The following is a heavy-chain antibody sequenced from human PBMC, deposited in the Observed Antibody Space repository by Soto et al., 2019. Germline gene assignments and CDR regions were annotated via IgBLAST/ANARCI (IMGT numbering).Heavy chain of an antibody. J-gene: IGHJ4*02. CDR2: ISSGGSSI. CDR1: GFTFNDYY. CDR3: ARDLLGGSDY. Sequence: QVQLVESGGGLVKAGGSLRLSCAASGFTFNDYYMSWIRQPPGKVLEWLSYISSGGSSISYADSVKGRFTISRDNARNALYLPMNSLRADDTAVYYCARDLLGGSDYWGQGTLVTVSS. D-gene: IGHD3-16*01. V-gene: IGHV3-11*01.